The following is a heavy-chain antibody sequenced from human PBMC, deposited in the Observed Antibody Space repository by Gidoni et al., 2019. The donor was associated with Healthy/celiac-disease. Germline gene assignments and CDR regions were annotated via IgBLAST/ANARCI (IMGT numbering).Heavy chain of an antibody. J-gene: IGHJ5*02. V-gene: IGHV3-23*01. CDR3: ANSLMYNWNDGAWFDP. D-gene: IGHD1-1*01. Sequence: EVQLLASGGGLVQPAGSLRLSCAAHRFTFSSYAMTWVRQAPGEGLEWVSSISGSGGSTYYADSVKGRFTISRDNSKNTLYLQMNSLRAEDTAVYYCANSLMYNWNDGAWFDPWGQGTLVTVSS. CDR1: RFTFSSYA. CDR2: ISGSGGST.